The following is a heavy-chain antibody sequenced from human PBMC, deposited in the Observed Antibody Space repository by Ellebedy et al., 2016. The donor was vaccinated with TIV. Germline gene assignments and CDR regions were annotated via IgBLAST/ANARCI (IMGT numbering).Heavy chain of an antibody. J-gene: IGHJ3*01. V-gene: IGHV3-23*01. Sequence: GESLKISCVASGFTFSNYWMSWVRQAPGKGLEWVSAISDYGGSTYYADSVKGRFTISRDNYKDTLYLEINSLRAEDTAIYYCARMGVGFDVWGQGTMVTVSS. D-gene: IGHD3-3*01. CDR1: GFTFSNYW. CDR2: ISDYGGST. CDR3: ARMGVGFDV.